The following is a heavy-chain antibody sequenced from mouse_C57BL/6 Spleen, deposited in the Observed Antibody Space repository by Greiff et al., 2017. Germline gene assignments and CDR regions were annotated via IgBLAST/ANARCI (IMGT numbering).Heavy chain of an antibody. V-gene: IGHV1-53*01. D-gene: IGHD2-4*01. CDR3: ARSDDYDVWFAY. CDR2: INPSNGGT. J-gene: IGHJ3*01. CDR1: GYSFTSYW. Sequence: VQLQQPGTELVKPGASVKLSCKASGYSFTSYWMHWVKQRPGQGLEWIGNINPSNGGTNYNEKFKSKATLTVDKSSSTSYMQLSSLTSEDSAVYYCARSDDYDVWFAYWGQGTLVTVSA.